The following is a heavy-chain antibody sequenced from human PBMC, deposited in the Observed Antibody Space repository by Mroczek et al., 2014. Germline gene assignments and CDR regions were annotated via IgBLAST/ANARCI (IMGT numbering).Heavy chain of an antibody. Sequence: QVQLQESGAGLLKPSETLSLTCAVYGGSFSGYYWSWIRQPPGKGLEWIGEINHSGSTNYNPSLKSRVTISVDTSKNQFSLKLSSVTAADTAVYYCARGWKQWRFDPWGQGTLVTVSS. CDR2: INHSGST. D-gene: IGHD6-19*01. V-gene: IGHV4-34*01. J-gene: IGHJ5*02. CDR1: GGSFSGYY. CDR3: ARGWKQWRFDP.